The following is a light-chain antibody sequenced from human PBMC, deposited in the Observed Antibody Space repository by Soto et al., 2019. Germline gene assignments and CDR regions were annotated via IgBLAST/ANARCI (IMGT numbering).Light chain of an antibody. CDR2: GAS. Sequence: EMMMTQSPATLSVSPGERVTLSCRTSQSVNSHVAWYQQTPGQAPRLLLYGASTRATGIPVRFSGSGFGTDFILTISSLQSEDFAVYYCQQYNTSTTFGQGTRLEIK. CDR3: QQYNTSTT. CDR1: QSVNSH. J-gene: IGKJ5*01. V-gene: IGKV3-15*01.